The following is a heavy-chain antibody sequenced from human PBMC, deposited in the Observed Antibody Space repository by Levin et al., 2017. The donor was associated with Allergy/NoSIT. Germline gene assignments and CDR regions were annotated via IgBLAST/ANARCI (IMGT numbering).Heavy chain of an antibody. J-gene: IGHJ6*03. D-gene: IGHD5-12*01. CDR3: ARVEHIVATAGQRYYYYYYMDV. Sequence: GGSLRLSCAASGFTFSSYGMHWVRQAPGKGLEWVAVIWYDGSNKYYADSVKGRFTISRDNSKNTLYLQMNSLRAEDTAVYYCARVEHIVATAGQRYYYYYYMDVWGKGTTVTVSS. V-gene: IGHV3-33*01. CDR2: IWYDGSNK. CDR1: GFTFSSYG.